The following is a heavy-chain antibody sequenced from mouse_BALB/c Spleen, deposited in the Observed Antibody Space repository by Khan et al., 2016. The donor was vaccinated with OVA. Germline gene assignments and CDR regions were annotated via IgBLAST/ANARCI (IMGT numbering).Heavy chain of an antibody. CDR2: INTYTGEP. J-gene: IGHJ1*01. D-gene: IGHD2-3*01. Sequence: QIQLVQSGPELKKPGETVKISCKASGYTFTNYGMNWVKQAPGKGLKWMGWINTYTGEPTYADDFKGRFAFSLETSARTVYLQINNLKNEDTASYFCASDGYWYFDVWGEGTTVTVSS. V-gene: IGHV9-3-1*01. CDR1: GYTFTNYG. CDR3: ASDGYWYFDV.